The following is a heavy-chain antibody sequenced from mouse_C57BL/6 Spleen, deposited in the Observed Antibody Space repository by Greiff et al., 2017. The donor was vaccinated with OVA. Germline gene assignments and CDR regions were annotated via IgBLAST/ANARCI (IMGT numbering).Heavy chain of an antibody. CDR1: GYAFSSSW. CDR3: ASRLLRYDYFDY. V-gene: IGHV1-82*01. D-gene: IGHD1-1*01. CDR2: IYPGDGDT. J-gene: IGHJ2*01. Sequence: VQLQQSGPELVKPGASVKISCKASGYAFSSSWMNWVKQRPGKGLEWIGRIYPGDGDTNYHGKFKGKATLTADKSASTAYMQLSSLTSEDSAVYFCASRLLRYDYFDYWGQGTTLTVSS.